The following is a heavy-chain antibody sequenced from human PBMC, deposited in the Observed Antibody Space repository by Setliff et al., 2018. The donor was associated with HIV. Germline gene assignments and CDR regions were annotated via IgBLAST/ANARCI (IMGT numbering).Heavy chain of an antibody. CDR1: GFTFFSSA. Sequence: LRLSCAASGFTFFSSALTWVRQAPGKGLEWVSLIQSGGITYYADSVKGRFTISRDNSNNTLSLQMSSLRAEDTAQYYCAKLDYYDFSGSWARKAAIDFWGQGTMVTISS. J-gene: IGHJ3*01. V-gene: IGHV3-23*01. D-gene: IGHD3-22*01. CDR3: AKLDYYDFSGSWARKAAIDF. CDR2: IQSGGIT.